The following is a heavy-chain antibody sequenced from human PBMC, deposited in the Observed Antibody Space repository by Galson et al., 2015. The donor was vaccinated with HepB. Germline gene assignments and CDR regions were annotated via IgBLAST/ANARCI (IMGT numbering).Heavy chain of an antibody. CDR3: ARPRAATAGAFDI. CDR2: VSYDGSNK. D-gene: IGHD6-13*01. Sequence: SLRLSCAASGFTFSSYAMHWVRQAPGKGLEWVAVVSYDGSNKYYADSVKGRFTISRDNSKNTLYLQMNSLRAEDTAVYYCARPRAATAGAFDIWGQGTMVTVSS. V-gene: IGHV3-30-3*01. J-gene: IGHJ3*02. CDR1: GFTFSSYA.